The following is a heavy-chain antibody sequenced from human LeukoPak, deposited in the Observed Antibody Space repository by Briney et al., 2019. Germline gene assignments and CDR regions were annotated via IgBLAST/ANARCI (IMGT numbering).Heavy chain of an antibody. Sequence: PGGSLILSCAASGFTFSGYEMNWVRQAPGKGLEWVSYISNYGATIYYADSVKGRFTISRDNAKNTLYLQMNSLRAEDTAVYFCARGRDGASPYWGQGALVTVSS. CDR1: GFTFSGYE. V-gene: IGHV3-48*03. J-gene: IGHJ4*02. CDR2: ISNYGATI. CDR3: ARGRDGASPY. D-gene: IGHD5-24*01.